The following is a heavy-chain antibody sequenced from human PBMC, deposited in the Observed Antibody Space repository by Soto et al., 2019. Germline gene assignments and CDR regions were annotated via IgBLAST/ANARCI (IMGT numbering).Heavy chain of an antibody. Sequence: EVQLLEPGGGLVEHGGSLRLSCAASGFTFSSYAMSWVRQAPGKGLGWVSAIGGSGGSTYYADSVQGRFTISRDNPKNRLYLEMNRLRAEDTAVHYGDGSWEARELCGFDSWDKGTMVAGSS. J-gene: IGHJ3*02. D-gene: IGHD1-26*01. CDR1: GFTFSSYA. V-gene: IGHV3-23*01. CDR3: DGSWEARELCGFDS. CDR2: IGGSGGST.